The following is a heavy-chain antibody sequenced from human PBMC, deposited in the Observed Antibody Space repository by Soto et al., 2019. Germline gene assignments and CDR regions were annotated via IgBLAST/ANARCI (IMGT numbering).Heavy chain of an antibody. CDR1: GYTFTNYG. CDR2: ISADNGNT. Sequence: QVQLVQSGAEVKKPGASVKVSCKPSGYTFTNYGICWVRQAPGQGLEWMGWISADNGNTNYAQKFQGRVTMTIDTSTSTAYMQLGSLTSDDTAVYYCARCAYWSGGSFNTRISDHWGQGTLVSVSS. D-gene: IGHD2-15*01. CDR3: ARCAYWSGGSFNTRISDH. V-gene: IGHV1-18*01. J-gene: IGHJ4*02.